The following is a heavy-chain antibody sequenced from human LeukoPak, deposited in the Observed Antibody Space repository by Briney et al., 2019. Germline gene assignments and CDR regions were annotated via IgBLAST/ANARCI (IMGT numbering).Heavy chain of an antibody. V-gene: IGHV4-34*01. D-gene: IGHD6-19*01. CDR2: INHTGST. CDR3: ARHKYSSGWPPEGAFDI. J-gene: IGHJ3*02. Sequence: SETLSLTCAVYGGSFSAYYWSWIRQPPGKGLEWIGEINHTGSTSYNPSLKSRVTISVDTSKNQFSLKLSSVTAADTAVYYCARHKYSSGWPPEGAFDIWGQGTMVTVSS. CDR1: GGSFSAYY.